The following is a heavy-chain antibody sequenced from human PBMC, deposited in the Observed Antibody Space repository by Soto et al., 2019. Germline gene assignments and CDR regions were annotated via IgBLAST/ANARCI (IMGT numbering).Heavy chain of an antibody. D-gene: IGHD4-17*01. Sequence: QVQLVQSGAEVKKPGSSVKVSCKASGGTFSSYAISWVRQAPGQGLEWMGGIIPIFGTANYAQKFQGRVTTXXDXSXITAYMELSSLRSEDTAVYYCARGDTTVVTDWSFDLWGRGTLVTVSS. CDR3: ARGDTTVVTDWSFDL. CDR2: IIPIFGTA. CDR1: GGTFSSYA. V-gene: IGHV1-69*12. J-gene: IGHJ2*01.